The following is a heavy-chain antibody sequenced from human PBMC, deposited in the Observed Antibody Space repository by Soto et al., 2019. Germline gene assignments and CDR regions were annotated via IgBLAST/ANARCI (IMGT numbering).Heavy chain of an antibody. D-gene: IGHD3-16*02. CDR3: AKANGYYDYIWGSYRYEAFDAFDI. Sequence: GGSLRLSCAASGFTFSSYAMSWVRQAPGKGLEWVSAISGSGGSTYYADSVKGRFTISRDNSKNTLYLQMNSLRAEDTAVYYCAKANGYYDYIWGSYRYEAFDAFDIWGQGTMVTVS. CDR1: GFTFSSYA. V-gene: IGHV3-23*01. CDR2: ISGSGGST. J-gene: IGHJ3*02.